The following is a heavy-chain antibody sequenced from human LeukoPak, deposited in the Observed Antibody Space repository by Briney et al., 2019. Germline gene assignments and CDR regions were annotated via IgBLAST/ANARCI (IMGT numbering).Heavy chain of an antibody. CDR1: GFTFSNYN. D-gene: IGHD6-13*01. CDR3: ARVGSVGYTNNWDALDI. J-gene: IGHJ3*02. Sequence: DPGGSLRLSCAASGFTFSNYNMNWVRQAPGKGLEWVSYISSGSSIIYYTDSVKGRFTISRDNAKNSLYLQMNSLRAEDTAVYYCARVGSVGYTNNWDALDIWGQGTMVTVSS. V-gene: IGHV3-48*01. CDR2: ISSGSSII.